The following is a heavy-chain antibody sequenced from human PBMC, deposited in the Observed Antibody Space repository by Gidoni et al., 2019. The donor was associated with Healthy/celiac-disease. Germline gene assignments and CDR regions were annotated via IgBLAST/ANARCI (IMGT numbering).Heavy chain of an antibody. V-gene: IGHV1-69*01. CDR1: GGTFSSYA. J-gene: IGHJ6*02. CDR3: ASTIGGAAAGYYYYGMDV. D-gene: IGHD6-13*01. Sequence: QVQLVQSGAEVKKPGSSVKVSCKASGGTFSSYAISWVRQAPGHGLEWMGGIIPIFGTANYAQKFQGRVTITADESTSTAYMELSSLRSEDTAVYYCASTIGGAAAGYYYYGMDVWGQGTTVTVSS. CDR2: IIPIFGTA.